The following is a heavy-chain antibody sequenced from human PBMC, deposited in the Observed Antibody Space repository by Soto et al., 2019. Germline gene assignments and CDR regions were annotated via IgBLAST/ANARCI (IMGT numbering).Heavy chain of an antibody. Sequence: QITLRESGHTLVKPTQTLTLTCTFSGFSFSTNDVGVAWIRQPPGKALEWLALLYWDDDTRYSPSLKNRLTKAKDTCKRHVDLAMTNIEPLDTAPYNCANSLSYSSDWCGFDPWGHGALVSVSA. CDR3: ANSLSYSSDWCGFDP. J-gene: IGHJ5*02. CDR1: GFSFSTNDVG. D-gene: IGHD6-19*01. CDR2: LYWDDDT. V-gene: IGHV2-5*02.